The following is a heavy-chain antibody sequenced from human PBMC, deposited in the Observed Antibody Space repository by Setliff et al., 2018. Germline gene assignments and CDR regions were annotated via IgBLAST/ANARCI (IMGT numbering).Heavy chain of an antibody. V-gene: IGHV1-3*03. D-gene: IGHD3-16*01. CDR3: ARQGGNYYFQY. CDR1: GYTLTNYP. J-gene: IGHJ4*02. CDR2: INVGNGNT. Sequence: ASVKVSCKASGYTLTNYPIHWLRQAPGQRPEWMGWINVGNGNTKYSQEFQGRVSLTRDTSASTAYVELSSLTSEDMAVYYCARQGGNYYFQYWGQGTLVTVSS.